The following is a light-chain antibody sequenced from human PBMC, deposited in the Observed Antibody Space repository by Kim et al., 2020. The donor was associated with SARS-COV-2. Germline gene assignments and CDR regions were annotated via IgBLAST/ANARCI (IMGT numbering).Light chain of an antibody. Sequence: SSELTQDPAVSVALGQTVRITCQGDSLRTYYASWYQQKPGQAPVLFIYGKNNRPSGIPDRFSGSSSGNTASLTITGAQAEDEAGYYCNSRDNSANVVFVGGPQLTVL. CDR2: GKN. V-gene: IGLV3-19*01. J-gene: IGLJ3*02. CDR3: NSRDNSANVV. CDR1: SLRTYY.